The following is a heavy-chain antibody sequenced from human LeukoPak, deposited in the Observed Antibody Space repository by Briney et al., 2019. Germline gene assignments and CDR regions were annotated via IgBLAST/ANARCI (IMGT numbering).Heavy chain of an antibody. V-gene: IGHV3-66*01. CDR2: IYDTGAT. CDR3: ARVSPLYYGGNQDWFDP. J-gene: IGHJ5*02. CDR1: GFTVSNNH. D-gene: IGHD4-23*01. Sequence: PGGSLRLSCAVSGFTVSNNHLTWVRQAPGKGLECVSNIYDTGATYYADSVKGRVSISRDNSKSTLYLQMNSLRAEDTAVYYCARVSPLYYGGNQDWFDPWGQGTLVTVSS.